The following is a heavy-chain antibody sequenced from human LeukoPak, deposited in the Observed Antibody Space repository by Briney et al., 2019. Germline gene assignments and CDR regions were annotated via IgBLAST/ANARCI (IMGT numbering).Heavy chain of an antibody. CDR2: IYYSGST. J-gene: IGHJ5*02. V-gene: IGHV4-59*01. Sequence: PSETLSLTCTVSGGSISSYYWSWIRQPPGKGLEWIGYIYYSGSTNYNPSLKSRVTLSVDTSKNQFSLKLSSVTAADTAVYYCARAYDFWSGYPYNWFGPWGQGTLVTVSS. CDR3: ARAYDFWSGYPYNWFGP. CDR1: GGSISSYY. D-gene: IGHD3-3*01.